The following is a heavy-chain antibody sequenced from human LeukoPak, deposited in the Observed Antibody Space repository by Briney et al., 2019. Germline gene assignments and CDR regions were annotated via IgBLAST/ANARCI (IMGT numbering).Heavy chain of an antibody. Sequence: SGPTLVKPTQTPTLTCTFSGLSLSTSGVGVGWIRQPPGKALEWLALIYWNDDKRYSPSLKSRLTITKDTSKDQVVLTMTNMDPVDTATYYCAHRHRLGSSSWYGTYFDYWGQGTLVTVSS. V-gene: IGHV2-5*01. CDR3: AHRHRLGSSSWYGTYFDY. CDR1: GLSLSTSGVG. J-gene: IGHJ4*02. CDR2: IYWNDDK. D-gene: IGHD6-13*01.